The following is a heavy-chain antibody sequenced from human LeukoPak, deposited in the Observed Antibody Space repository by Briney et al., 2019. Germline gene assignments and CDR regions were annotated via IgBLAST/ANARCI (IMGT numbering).Heavy chain of an antibody. J-gene: IGHJ6*02. D-gene: IGHD2-21*02. Sequence: ASVKVSCKASGYTFTGYYMHWVRQAPGQGLEWMGWINPNSGGTNYAQKFQSRVTMTRDTSISTAYMELSRLRSDDTAVYYCAREGRLGDLYYYGMDVWGQGTTVTVSS. CDR2: INPNSGGT. V-gene: IGHV1-2*02. CDR3: AREGRLGDLYYYGMDV. CDR1: GYTFTGYY.